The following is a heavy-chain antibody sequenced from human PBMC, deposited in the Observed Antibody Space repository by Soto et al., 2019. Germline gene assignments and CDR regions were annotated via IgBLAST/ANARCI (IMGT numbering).Heavy chain of an antibody. CDR3: AKDTRRYCTAGTCVPGFDP. D-gene: IGHD2-8*02. V-gene: IGHV1-69*01. CDR1: GGTFGSYA. CDR2: IIPIFGTA. Sequence: QVQLVQSGAEVKKPGSSVKVSCKASGGTFGSYAISWVRQAPGQGLEWMGGIIPIFGTANYAQKCQGRVTITADDSTRIAHRELRSLGSEDTAVYYCAKDTRRYCTAGTCVPGFDPWGQGTLVTVSS. J-gene: IGHJ5*02.